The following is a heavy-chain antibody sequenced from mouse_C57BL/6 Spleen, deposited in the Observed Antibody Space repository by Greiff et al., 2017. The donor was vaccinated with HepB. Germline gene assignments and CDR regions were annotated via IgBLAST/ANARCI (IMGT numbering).Heavy chain of an antibody. D-gene: IGHD2-2*01. CDR3: AREGYGYDGFAY. V-gene: IGHV1-69*01. CDR2: IDPSDSYT. J-gene: IGHJ3*01. CDR1: GYTFTSYW. Sequence: QVQLQQPGAELVMPGASVKLSCKASGYTFTSYWMHWVKQRPGQGLEWIGEIDPSDSYTNYNQKFKGKSTLTVDKSSSTAYMQLSSLTSEDSAVYDCAREGYGYDGFAYWGQGTLVTVSA.